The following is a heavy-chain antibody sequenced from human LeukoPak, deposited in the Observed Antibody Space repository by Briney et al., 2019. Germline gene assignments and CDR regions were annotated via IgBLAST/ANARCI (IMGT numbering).Heavy chain of an antibody. D-gene: IGHD3-10*01. CDR1: GFIFSRYW. V-gene: IGHV3-7*01. CDR2: IKEDGSEK. J-gene: IGHJ4*02. CDR3: ARDLGLDY. Sequence: GGSLRLSCAASGFIFSRYWMSWVRQAPGKGLEWVANIKEDGSEKAYVDSVKGRFTISRDNVKNALYLQMNSLRVEDTAVYYCARDLGLDYWGQGTLVTVSS.